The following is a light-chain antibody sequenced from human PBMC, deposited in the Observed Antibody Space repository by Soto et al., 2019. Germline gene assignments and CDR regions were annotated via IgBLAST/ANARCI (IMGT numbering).Light chain of an antibody. J-gene: IGKJ1*01. Sequence: ETELTQSPGTLSLSPGERATLSCRASQSVRSNYLAWYQQKPGQAPRLRIYNSSTRATGIPDRFSGSGSGTDFTLTISRLEPEDFALYYCQQYRDLPQTFGQGTKV. CDR2: NSS. CDR3: QQYRDLPQT. V-gene: IGKV3-20*01. CDR1: QSVRSNY.